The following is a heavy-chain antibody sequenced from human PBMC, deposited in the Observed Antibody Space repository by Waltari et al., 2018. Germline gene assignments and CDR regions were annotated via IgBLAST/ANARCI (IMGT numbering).Heavy chain of an antibody. CDR1: GASISSYY. D-gene: IGHD1-7*01. V-gene: IGHV4-4*07. CDR2: IYTSGST. J-gene: IGHJ4*02. Sequence: QVQLQESGPGLVKPSETLSLTCTVSGASISSYYWSWIQPPAGQRLEWIGRIYTSGSTNYNPSLQSRGTMSVDTCKNQFSLKRSSVTAADTAVYYCASQLELDIYRFDYWGQGTLVTVSS. CDR3: ASQLELDIYRFDY.